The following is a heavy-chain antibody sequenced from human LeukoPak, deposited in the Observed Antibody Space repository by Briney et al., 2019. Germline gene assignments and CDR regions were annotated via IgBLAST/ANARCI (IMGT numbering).Heavy chain of an antibody. CDR3: AGYYYDSSRGFDL. J-gene: IGHJ5*02. CDR2: INWNGAWT. D-gene: IGHD3-22*01. CDR1: GFKFDDYG. Sequence: GGSLRLSCAASGFKFDDYGLSWVRQAPGKGLEWVCDINWNGAWTGYADSVKGRFTISRDNAKNSLYLQMNSLRAEDTALYCCAGYYYDSSRGFDLWGQGTPVTVSA. V-gene: IGHV3-20*04.